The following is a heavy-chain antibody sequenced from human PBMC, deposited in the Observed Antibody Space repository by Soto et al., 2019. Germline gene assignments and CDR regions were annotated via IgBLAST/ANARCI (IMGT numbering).Heavy chain of an antibody. CDR2: IYYSGST. Sequence: QVRLQESGPGLVKPSETLSLTCTVSGGSVSSGSYYWSWIRQPPGKGLEWIGYIYYSGSTNYNPSLKSRVTIAVDTSKNQFSLKLSSVTAADTAVYYCAVGDCTNGVCFKAYFDYWGQGTLVTVSS. CDR3: AVGDCTNGVCFKAYFDY. V-gene: IGHV4-61*01. CDR1: GGSVSSGSYY. D-gene: IGHD2-8*01. J-gene: IGHJ4*02.